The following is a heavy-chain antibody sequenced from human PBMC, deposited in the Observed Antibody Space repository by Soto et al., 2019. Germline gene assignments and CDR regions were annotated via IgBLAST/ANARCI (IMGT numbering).Heavy chain of an antibody. CDR3: ARIRSDSSSYYLDY. J-gene: IGHJ4*02. V-gene: IGHV1-69*01. D-gene: IGHD3-22*01. Sequence: VKVSCKASGGTFSSYGISWVRQAPGQGLEWMGGTIPNFGTAHDALKFQGRVTISADESTSTAYMELSSLRYEDTAVYYCARIRSDSSSYYLDYWGQGTPVTVSS. CDR1: GGTFSSYG. CDR2: TIPNFGTA.